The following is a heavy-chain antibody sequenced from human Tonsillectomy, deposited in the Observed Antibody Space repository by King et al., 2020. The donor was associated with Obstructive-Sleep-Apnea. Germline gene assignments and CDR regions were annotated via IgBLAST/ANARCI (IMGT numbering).Heavy chain of an antibody. CDR2: ISSDGTTI. CDR1: GFTFSDYY. D-gene: IGHD3-10*01. CDR3: ARDGNYYGPGSYSPYYYGMDV. V-gene: IGHV3-11*01. Sequence: VQLVESGGGLVKPGGSLRLSCAASGFTFSDYYMSWIRRAPGKGLEWVSYISSDGTTIYYADSVKGRFTISRDNTKKSLYLEMNSLRAEDTAVYYCARDGNYYGPGSYSPYYYGMDVWGQGTSVTVSS. J-gene: IGHJ6*02.